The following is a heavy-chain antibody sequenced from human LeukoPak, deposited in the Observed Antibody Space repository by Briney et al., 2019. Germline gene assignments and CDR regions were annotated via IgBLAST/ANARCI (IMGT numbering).Heavy chain of an antibody. CDR3: ARGTTMIVVDPISGYYGMDV. V-gene: IGHV1-69*13. CDR2: IIPIFGTA. CDR1: GGTFSSYA. Sequence: SVKVSCKASGGTFSSYAISWVRQAPGQGLEWMGGIIPIFGTANYAQKFQGRVTITADESTSTAYMELSSLRSEDTAVYYCARGTTMIVVDPISGYYGMDVWGQGTTVTVSS. J-gene: IGHJ6*02. D-gene: IGHD3-22*01.